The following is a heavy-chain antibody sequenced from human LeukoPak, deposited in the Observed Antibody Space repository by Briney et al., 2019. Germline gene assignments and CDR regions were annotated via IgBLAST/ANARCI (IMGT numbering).Heavy chain of an antibody. J-gene: IGHJ4*02. V-gene: IGHV4-39*01. CDR2: IYYSGST. CDR1: GGSIGSSTYY. Sequence: SETLSLTCTVSGGSIGSSTYYWGWIRQPPGKGLEWIGSIYYSGSTYYNPSLKSRVTISVDTSKNQFSLKLSSVTAADTAVYYCARLGTAARGNDYWGQGTLVTVSS. D-gene: IGHD6-13*01. CDR3: ARLGTAARGNDY.